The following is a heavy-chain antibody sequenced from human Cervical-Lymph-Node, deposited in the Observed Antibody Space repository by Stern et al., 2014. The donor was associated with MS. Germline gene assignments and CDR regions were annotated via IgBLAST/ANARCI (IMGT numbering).Heavy chain of an antibody. Sequence: QVQLQESGPGLVKPSQTLSLTCIVSGGSISSGGYYWSWIRQHPGKGLEWIGYISYSGSTNYNPSLKSRVTISVDTSKNQFSLKLISVTAADTAVYYCARGGERYNYYYGMDVWGQGTTVTVSS. D-gene: IGHD3-16*01. V-gene: IGHV4-31*03. J-gene: IGHJ6*02. CDR2: ISYSGST. CDR3: ARGGERYNYYYGMDV. CDR1: GGSISSGGYY.